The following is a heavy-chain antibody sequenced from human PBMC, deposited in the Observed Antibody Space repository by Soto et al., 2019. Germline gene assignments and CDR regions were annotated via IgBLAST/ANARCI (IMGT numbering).Heavy chain of an antibody. CDR3: ARDTYYYDSSGYRHYYYGMDV. V-gene: IGHV3-48*02. J-gene: IGHJ6*02. Sequence: GGSLRLSCAASGFTFGSYSMNWVRQAPGKGLEWVSYISSSSSTIYYADSVKGRFTISRDNAKNSLYLQMNSLRDEDTAVYYCARDTYYYDSSGYRHYYYGMDVWGQGTTVTVSS. CDR1: GFTFGSYS. CDR2: ISSSSSTI. D-gene: IGHD3-22*01.